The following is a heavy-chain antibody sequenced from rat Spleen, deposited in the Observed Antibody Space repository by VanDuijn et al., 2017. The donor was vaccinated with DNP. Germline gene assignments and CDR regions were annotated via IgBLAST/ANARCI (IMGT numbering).Heavy chain of an antibody. CDR1: GFTFSDHN. CDR3: VSRPPPTRGPFDY. V-gene: IGHV5-7*01. Sequence: EVLLVESDGGLVQPGRSLKLSCTASGFTFSDHNMAWVRQAPKKGLEWVATVIYDGSSTYYRDSVKGRFIISRDNAKSTLYLQMDSLRSEDTATYYCVSRPPPTRGPFDYWGQGVTVTVSS. J-gene: IGHJ2*01. D-gene: IGHD1-4*01. CDR2: VIYDGSST.